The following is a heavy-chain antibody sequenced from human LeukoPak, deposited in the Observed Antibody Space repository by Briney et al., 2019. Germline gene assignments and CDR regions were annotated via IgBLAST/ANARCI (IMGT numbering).Heavy chain of an antibody. CDR1: GSTFSTDA. J-gene: IGHJ4*02. V-gene: IGHV3-74*01. D-gene: IGHD3-16*01. Sequence: GRSLRLSCAASGSTFSTDAMHWVRQAPGKGLVGVSRINSDGRITSYADSVKGRFTISRDNAKNTLYLQMNSLRAEDTAVYYCARVRWGGLYYFDYWGQGTLVTVSS. CDR2: INSDGRIT. CDR3: ARVRWGGLYYFDY.